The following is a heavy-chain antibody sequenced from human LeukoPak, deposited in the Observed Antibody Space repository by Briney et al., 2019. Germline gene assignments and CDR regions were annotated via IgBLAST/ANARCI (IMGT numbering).Heavy chain of an antibody. V-gene: IGHV4-59*01. CDR1: GGSISSYY. Sequence: PSETLSLTCTVSGGSISSYYWSWLRQPPGKGLEWIGYIYYSGSTNYNPSLKSRVTISVDTSKNQFSLKLSSVTAADTAVYYCARGGSYYEPFDYWGRGTLVTVSS. CDR3: ARGGSYYEPFDY. J-gene: IGHJ4*02. D-gene: IGHD1-26*01. CDR2: IYYSGST.